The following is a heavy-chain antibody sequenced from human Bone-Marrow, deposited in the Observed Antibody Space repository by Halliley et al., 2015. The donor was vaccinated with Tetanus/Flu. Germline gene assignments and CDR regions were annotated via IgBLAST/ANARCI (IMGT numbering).Heavy chain of an antibody. Sequence: SLRLSCAASGFAFNSYAMSWVRQRPGKGPEWVSGISASGGTIYYADSGRGRFTVSRDGSKTMYLEMNGLTAEDTAVYHCAGDRSGSARWLGAFDCRGPGTLVTVSS. CDR3: AGDRSGSARWLGAFDC. V-gene: IGHV3-23*01. J-gene: IGHJ4*02. CDR2: ISASGGTI. D-gene: IGHD1-26*01. CDR1: GFAFNSYA.